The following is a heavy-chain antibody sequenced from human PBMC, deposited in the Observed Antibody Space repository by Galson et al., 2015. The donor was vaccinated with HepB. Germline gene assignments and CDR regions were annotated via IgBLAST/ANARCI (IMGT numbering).Heavy chain of an antibody. CDR3: AKKEGNECVLPCMNV. CDR1: GFTFNSYA. CDR2: ISASGGIT. Sequence: SLRLSCAASGFTFNSYAVGWVRQAPGKGLEWVSSISASGGITYYADSVKGRFTISRDNSKNTLYLQMNSLRAEDTAVYYCAKKEGNECVLPCMNVWGQGTPVSVSS. J-gene: IGHJ6*02. V-gene: IGHV3-23*01. D-gene: IGHD3-10*01.